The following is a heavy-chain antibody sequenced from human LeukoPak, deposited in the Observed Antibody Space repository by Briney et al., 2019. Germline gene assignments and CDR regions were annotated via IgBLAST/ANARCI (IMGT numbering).Heavy chain of an antibody. D-gene: IGHD3-3*01. CDR3: ARSRGPTDFWSGYDAFDI. CDR1: GGSISSDDYY. Sequence: SETLSLTCTVSGGSISSDDYYWSWIRQPAGKGLEWIGRIYTSGSTNYNPSLKSRVTMSVDTSKNQFSLKLSSVTAADTAVYYCARSRGPTDFWSGYDAFDIWGQGTMVTVSS. V-gene: IGHV4-4*07. CDR2: IYTSGST. J-gene: IGHJ3*02.